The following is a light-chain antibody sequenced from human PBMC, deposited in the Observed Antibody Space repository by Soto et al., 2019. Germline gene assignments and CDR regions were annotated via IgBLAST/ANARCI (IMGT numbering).Light chain of an antibody. V-gene: IGLV2-23*01. CDR1: SSDVGSYNL. J-gene: IGLJ3*02. Sequence: QSVLTQPASVSGSPGQSITISCTGTSSDVGSYNLVSWYQQHPGTAPKLMIYEDNKRASGVSNHFSGSTSGITASLTISVLQAEDEADYYCCSYAGSSTWVFGGGTKLTVL. CDR3: CSYAGSSTWV. CDR2: EDN.